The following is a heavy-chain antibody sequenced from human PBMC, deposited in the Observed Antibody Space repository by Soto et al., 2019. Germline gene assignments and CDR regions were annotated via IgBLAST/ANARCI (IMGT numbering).Heavy chain of an antibody. CDR2: MYYSGST. CDR3: ARPGYCSGGSCYLYFFDY. J-gene: IGHJ4*02. CDR1: GGSISSSSYY. V-gene: IGHV4-39*01. Sequence: SETLSLTCTVSGGSISSSSYYWGWIRQPPGKGLEWIGSMYYSGSTYYNPSLKSRVTMSVDTSKNQFSLKLSSVTAADTAVYYCARPGYCSGGSCYLYFFDYWGQGTLVTVSS. D-gene: IGHD2-15*01.